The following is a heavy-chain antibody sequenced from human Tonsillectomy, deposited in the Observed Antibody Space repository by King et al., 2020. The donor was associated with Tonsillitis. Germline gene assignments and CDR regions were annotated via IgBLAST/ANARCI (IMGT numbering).Heavy chain of an antibody. CDR1: GYTFSSYW. V-gene: IGHV5-51*01. CDR2: IYRDDSDP. D-gene: IGHD5-18*01. CDR3: ARLTAMVGFDY. J-gene: IGHJ4*02. Sequence: QLVQSGAEVKEPGDSLKISCKGSGYTFSSYWIAWVRQMPGKGLEWMGIIYRDDSDPSYSPSFQGQVTISADKSISTAYLQWSSLKASDTAIYYCARLTAMVGFDYWGQGTLVTVSS.